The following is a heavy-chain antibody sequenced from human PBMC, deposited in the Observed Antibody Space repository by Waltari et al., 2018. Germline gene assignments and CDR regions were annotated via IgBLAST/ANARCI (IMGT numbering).Heavy chain of an antibody. D-gene: IGHD1-26*01. CDR3: AKALYSGNYFYAFDV. J-gene: IGHJ3*01. Sequence: EVQLVESGGNLAQPGGSLRLSCAASGFSFSIHAMSWVRQAPGKGLEWVSGISGGGGSTYYADSVKGRFTISRDNSKNTLYLQMNSLRAEDTAIYYCAKALYSGNYFYAFDVWGQGTMVTVSS. CDR1: GFSFSIHA. CDR2: ISGGGGST. V-gene: IGHV3-23*04.